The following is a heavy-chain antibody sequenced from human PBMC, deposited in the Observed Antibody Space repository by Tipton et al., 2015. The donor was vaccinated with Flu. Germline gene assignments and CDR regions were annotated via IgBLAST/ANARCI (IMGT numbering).Heavy chain of an antibody. V-gene: IGHV3-33*08. J-gene: IGHJ5*01. D-gene: IGHD6-19*01. Sequence: SLRLSCAASGFTFNHFGIHWVRQAPGKGLEWVAVSWAGGLRTDYADAVEGRFIVSRDNSNNTVYLQMNSLRAEDTAVYYCATHIHSSGFDCWGQGTLVTVSS. CDR1: GFTFNHFG. CDR2: SWAGGLRT. CDR3: ATHIHSSGFDC.